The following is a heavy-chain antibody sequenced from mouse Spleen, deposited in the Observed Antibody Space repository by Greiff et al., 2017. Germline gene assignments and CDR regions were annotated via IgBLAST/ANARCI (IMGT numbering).Heavy chain of an antibody. CDR2: ISSGSSTI. D-gene: IGHD1-1*01. Sequence: EVKLVESGGGLVQPGGSRKLSCAASGFTFSSFGMHWVRQAPEKGLEWVAYISSGSSTIYYADTVKGRFTISRDNPKNTLFLQMTSLRSEDTAMYYCARSHYYGSSYGYFDVWGAGTTVTVSS. CDR1: GFTFSSFG. CDR3: ARSHYYGSSYGYFDV. J-gene: IGHJ1*01. V-gene: IGHV5-17*02.